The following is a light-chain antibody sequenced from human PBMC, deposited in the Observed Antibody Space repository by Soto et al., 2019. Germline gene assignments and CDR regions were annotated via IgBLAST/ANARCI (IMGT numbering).Light chain of an antibody. J-gene: IGKJ2*01. CDR3: QQYASCPYT. CDR1: QSIQTW. V-gene: IGKV1-5*01. CDR2: DAS. Sequence: DIQMTQSPSTLSASVGDRVTISCRASQSIQTWLAWYQQKPGKAPNLLIFDASVLASGVSSRFSGSGSGAESTLTISSLQADDFATYYCQQYASCPYTFGSGTRLEIK.